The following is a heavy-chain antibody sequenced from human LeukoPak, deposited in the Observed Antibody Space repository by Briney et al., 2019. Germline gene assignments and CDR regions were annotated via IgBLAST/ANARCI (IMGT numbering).Heavy chain of an antibody. J-gene: IGHJ3*02. CDR1: GYTLTELS. D-gene: IGHD6-19*01. V-gene: IGHV1-24*01. CDR2: FDPEDGET. CDR3: ARHNPIAVAAYDAFDI. Sequence: ASVKVSCKVSGYTLTELSMHWVRQAPGKGLEWMGGFDPEDGETIYAQKFQGRVTMTEDTSTDTAYMELSSLRSEDTAVYYCARHNPIAVAAYDAFDIWGQGTMVTVSS.